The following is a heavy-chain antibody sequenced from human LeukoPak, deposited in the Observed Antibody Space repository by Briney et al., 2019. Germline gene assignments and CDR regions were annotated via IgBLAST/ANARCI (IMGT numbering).Heavy chain of an antibody. CDR1: GFIFSNYN. D-gene: IGHD5-18*01. CDR3: ARALGYSYGYAVDY. V-gene: IGHV3-48*01. CDR2: ISSSSGTI. Sequence: PEGPLRLSCAASGFIFSNYNMNWVRQTPGKGLEWLSYISSSSGTIYYADSVKGRFTISGDNAKNSLYLQMNSPRAEDTAVYYCARALGYSYGYAVDYWGQGTLVTLHS. J-gene: IGHJ4*02.